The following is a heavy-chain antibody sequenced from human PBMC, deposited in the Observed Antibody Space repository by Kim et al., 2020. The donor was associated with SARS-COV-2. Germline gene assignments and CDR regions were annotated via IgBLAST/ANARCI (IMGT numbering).Heavy chain of an antibody. Sequence: GNEKNYAGSVKGRFTISRDNAEKSVSLQMSILRAEDTAIYYCARGSVNLLLWGQGNLVTVSS. CDR3: ARGSVNLLL. D-gene: IGHD1-26*01. J-gene: IGHJ4*02. V-gene: IGHV3-7*01. CDR2: GNEK.